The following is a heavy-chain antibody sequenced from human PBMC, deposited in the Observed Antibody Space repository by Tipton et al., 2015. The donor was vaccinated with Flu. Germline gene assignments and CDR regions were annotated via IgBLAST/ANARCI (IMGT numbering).Heavy chain of an antibody. Sequence: TLSLTCTVSGGSVSSYYWTWIRQPAGKGLEWIGRIYTSGSTNYNPSLKSRVTISVDTSKNQFSLKLSSVTAADTAVYYCARGGVVVANWFDPWGQGTPVTVSS. D-gene: IGHD2-15*01. CDR3: ARGGVVVANWFDP. J-gene: IGHJ5*02. V-gene: IGHV4-4*07. CDR2: IYTSGST. CDR1: GGSVSSYY.